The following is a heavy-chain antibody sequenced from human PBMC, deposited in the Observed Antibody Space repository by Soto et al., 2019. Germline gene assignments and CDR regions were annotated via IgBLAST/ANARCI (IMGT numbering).Heavy chain of an antibody. D-gene: IGHD2-2*01. CDR3: ARDGALGVVPAALGWFDP. Sequence: QVQLVQSGAEVKKPGASVKVSCKASGFTFSTYGTYGISWVRQAPGQGLEWMGWISEHNGNTSYVQKFFQGRVTMATDTSTRTAYMELRSLRSDDTAVYYCARDGALGVVPAALGWFDPWGQGTLVIVSS. V-gene: IGHV1-18*04. CDR1: GFTFSTYG. CDR2: ISEHNGNT. J-gene: IGHJ5*02.